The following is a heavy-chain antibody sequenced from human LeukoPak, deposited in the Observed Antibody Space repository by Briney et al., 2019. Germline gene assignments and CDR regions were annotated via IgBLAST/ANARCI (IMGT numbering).Heavy chain of an antibody. Sequence: GGSLRLSCAASGFTVSSNYMSWVRQAPGKGLEWVSVIYSGGSTYYADSVKGRFTISRDNSKNTLYLQMNSLRAEDTAVYYCASVVVTATDFNGWFDPWGQGTLVTVSS. CDR1: GFTVSSNY. V-gene: IGHV3-53*01. CDR3: ASVVVTATDFNGWFDP. J-gene: IGHJ5*02. CDR2: IYSGGST. D-gene: IGHD2-21*02.